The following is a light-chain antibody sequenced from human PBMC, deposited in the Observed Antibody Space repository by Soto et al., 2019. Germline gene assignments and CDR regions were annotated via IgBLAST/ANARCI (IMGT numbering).Light chain of an antibody. J-gene: IGKJ1*01. Sequence: ELVMTQSPATLSVSPGDSATLSCRASQSVGNNLAWYQQKPGQAPRLLIHGASTRATGIPARFSGSGSGTEFTLTISSLQSEDFAIYYCQHQSNWPRTFGQGTKVEI. V-gene: IGKV3-15*01. CDR1: QSVGNN. CDR2: GAS. CDR3: QHQSNWPRT.